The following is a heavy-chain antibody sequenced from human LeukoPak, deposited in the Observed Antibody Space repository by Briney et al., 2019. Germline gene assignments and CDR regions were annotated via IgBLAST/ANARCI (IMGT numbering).Heavy chain of an antibody. CDR1: GFTFSSYC. CDR3: ANSGAVAGILPSS. D-gene: IGHD6-19*01. J-gene: IGHJ4*02. V-gene: IGHV3-33*06. Sequence: GGSLRLSCAASGFTFSSYCMHWVRQAPGQGLEWVTVIWYGGSNKYYADSVKGRFTISRDNSKSTLYLQMNSLRAEDTAVYSCANSGAVAGILPSSWGQGTLVAVSS. CDR2: IWYGGSNK.